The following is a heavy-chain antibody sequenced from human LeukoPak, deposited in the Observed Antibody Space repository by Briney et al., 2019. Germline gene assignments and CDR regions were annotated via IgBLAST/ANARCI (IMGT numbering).Heavy chain of an antibody. V-gene: IGHV4-61*02. J-gene: IGHJ4*02. CDR2: IYTSGST. Sequence: PSETLSLTCTVSGGSISSGSYYWSWIRQPAGKGLEWIGRIYTSGSTNYNPSLKSRVTISVDTSKNQFSLKLSSVTAADTAVYYCARKIGRGTGTFDYWGQGTLVTVSS. CDR1: GGSISSGSYY. D-gene: IGHD3-10*01. CDR3: ARKIGRGTGTFDY.